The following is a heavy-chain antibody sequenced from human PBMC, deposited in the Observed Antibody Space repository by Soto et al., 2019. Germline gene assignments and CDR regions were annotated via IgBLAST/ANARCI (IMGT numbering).Heavy chain of an antibody. J-gene: IGHJ4*02. CDR1: GYSISNTGYY. Sequence: PSETLSLTCSVSGYSISNTGYYWGWLRQAPGKGLEYIASVYYSGDTYYNPSLKSRVTMSVDTSKNQFSLKLSSVTAADTAVYYCVTNELWSLDWGQGTLVTVSS. V-gene: IGHV4-39*01. CDR2: VYYSGDT. CDR3: VTNELWSLD. D-gene: IGHD5-18*01.